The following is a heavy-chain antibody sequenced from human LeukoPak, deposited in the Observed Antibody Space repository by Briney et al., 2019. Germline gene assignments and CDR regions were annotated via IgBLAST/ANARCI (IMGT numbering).Heavy chain of an antibody. J-gene: IGHJ4*02. Sequence: SGTLSLTCTVSGDSISRYYWSWIRQSPGKGLQWIGYFYFSGSTNYNPSLKGRVIISVDRSKNQVSLNLSSVTAADTAVYYCARNPQYSAANVWGQGTLVIVSS. V-gene: IGHV4-59*01. CDR1: GDSISRYY. CDR3: ARNPQYSAANV. D-gene: IGHD2/OR15-2a*01. CDR2: FYFSGST.